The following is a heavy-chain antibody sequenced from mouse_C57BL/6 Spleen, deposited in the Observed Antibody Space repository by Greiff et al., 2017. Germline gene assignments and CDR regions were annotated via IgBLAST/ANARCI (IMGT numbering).Heavy chain of an antibody. D-gene: IGHD2-5*01. CDR1: GYTFTDYE. Sequence: VQLQQSGAELVRPGASVTLSCKASGYTFTDYEMHWVKQTPVHGLEWIGAIDPETGGTAYNQKFKGKATLTADKSSSTAYMQLSSLTSEDSAVYFCASSMAYYSNYDAMDYWGQGTSVTVSA. J-gene: IGHJ4*01. CDR3: ASSMAYYSNYDAMDY. V-gene: IGHV1-15*01. CDR2: IDPETGGT.